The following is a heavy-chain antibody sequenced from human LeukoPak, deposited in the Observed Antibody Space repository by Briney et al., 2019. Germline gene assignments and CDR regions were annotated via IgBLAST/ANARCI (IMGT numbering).Heavy chain of an antibody. J-gene: IGHJ6*03. Sequence: SQTLSLTCTVSGGSISSGSYYWSWIRQPAGKGLEWIGRIYTSGSTNYNPSLKSRVTISVDTSKNQFSLKLSSVTAADTAVYYCARDPLGSWYMDVWGKGTTVTVSS. CDR1: GGSISSGSYY. CDR3: ARDPLGSWYMDV. V-gene: IGHV4-61*02. CDR2: IYTSGST.